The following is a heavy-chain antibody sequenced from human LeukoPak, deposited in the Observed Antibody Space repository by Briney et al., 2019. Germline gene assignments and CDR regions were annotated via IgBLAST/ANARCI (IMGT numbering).Heavy chain of an antibody. J-gene: IGHJ4*02. CDR1: GFTFSSYS. CDR3: ARDRGTRPGPFDY. D-gene: IGHD3-10*01. CDR2: ISSSSSTI. V-gene: IGHV3-48*01. Sequence: QSGGSLRLSCAASGFTFSSYSMNWVRQAPGKGLEWVSYISSSSSTIYYADSVKGRFTISRDNAKNSLYLQMNSLRAEDTAVYYCARDRGTRPGPFDYWGQGTLVTVSS.